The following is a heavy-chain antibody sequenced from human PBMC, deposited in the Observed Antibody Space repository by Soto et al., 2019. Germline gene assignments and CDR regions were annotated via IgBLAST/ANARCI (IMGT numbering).Heavy chain of an antibody. CDR3: ARGPQF. CDR1: GGTIISSHW. Sequence: PAETLSLTCAASGGTIISSHWWTWVRQSPGKGLEWVGEIYHNGTTNYNPSFKSRLTISVDTSMNQFSLNLNPVTARDTATDFCARGPQFWGPGKLVTVSS. J-gene: IGHJ4*02. V-gene: IGHV4-4*01. CDR2: IYHNGTT.